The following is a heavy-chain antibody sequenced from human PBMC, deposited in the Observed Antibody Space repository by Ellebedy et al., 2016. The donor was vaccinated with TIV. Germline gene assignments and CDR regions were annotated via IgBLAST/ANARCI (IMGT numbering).Heavy chain of an antibody. CDR2: IYQDGSTQ. D-gene: IGHD3-16*01. Sequence: GGSLRLSRVASGFSFRSYWMSWVRQAPGKGLEWVANIYQDGSTQYYVDSVKGRFTISRDNAKNSLFLQMNSLRVEDTAVYYCARRGSYGDYAVQVNSWFDRWGRGTLVSVSS. V-gene: IGHV3-7*01. J-gene: IGHJ5*02. CDR3: ARRGSYGDYAVQVNSWFDR. CDR1: GFSFRSYW.